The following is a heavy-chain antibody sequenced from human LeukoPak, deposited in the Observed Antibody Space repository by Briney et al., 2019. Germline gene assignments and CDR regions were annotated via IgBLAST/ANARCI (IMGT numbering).Heavy chain of an antibody. CDR2: INPHTGGT. D-gene: IGHD3-22*01. CDR1: GYTFTGYY. Sequence: ASVKVSCKASGYTFTGYYMHWVRQAPGQGLEWMGWINPHTGGTNYAQKFQGRVTMTRDTSISTAYMELSRLRSDDTAVYYCARVYYDSSGYYRLGWFDPWGQGTLVTVSS. J-gene: IGHJ5*02. V-gene: IGHV1-2*02. CDR3: ARVYYDSSGYYRLGWFDP.